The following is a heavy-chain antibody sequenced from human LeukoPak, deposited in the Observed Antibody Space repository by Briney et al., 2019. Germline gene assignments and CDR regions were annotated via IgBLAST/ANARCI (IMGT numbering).Heavy chain of an antibody. CDR3: AKADPLLRYFDWLSLDAFDI. Sequence: GGSLRLSCAASGFTFSSYAMSWVRQAPGKGLEWVSAISGSGGSTYYADSVKGRFTISRDNSKNTLYLQMNSLRAEDTAVYYCAKADPLLRYFDWLSLDAFDIWGQGTMVTVSS. CDR2: ISGSGGST. CDR1: GFTFSSYA. J-gene: IGHJ3*02. V-gene: IGHV3-23*01. D-gene: IGHD3-9*01.